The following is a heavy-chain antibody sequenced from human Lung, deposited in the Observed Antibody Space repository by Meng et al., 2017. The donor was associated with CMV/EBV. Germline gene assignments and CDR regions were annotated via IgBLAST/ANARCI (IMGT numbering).Heavy chain of an antibody. CDR2: INHSGST. J-gene: IGHJ6*02. D-gene: IGHD3-3*01. Sequence: LXXAVYGGSFSGYYWSWIRQPPGKGLEWIGEINHSGSTNYNPSLKSRVTISVDTSKNQFSLKLSSVTAADTAVYYCARTTYDFWSGIYYYYYYGMDVWGQGTTVXVSS. V-gene: IGHV4-34*01. CDR3: ARTTYDFWSGIYYYYYYGMDV. CDR1: GGSFSGYY.